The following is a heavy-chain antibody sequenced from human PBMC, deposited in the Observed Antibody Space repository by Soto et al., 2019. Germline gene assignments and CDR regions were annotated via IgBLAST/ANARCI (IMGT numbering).Heavy chain of an antibody. J-gene: IGHJ3*01. CDR2: ISSTSSTI. CDR1: EFTFSDYI. Sequence: EVQLVESGGGLVQPGGSLRLSCAASEFTFSDYIMNWVRQAPGKGLEWVSYISSTSSTIYYADSVKGRFTISRDNAKNSLDLQMNSLRAEDTAVYYCAREWEPDAFDLWGQGTMVTVSS. CDR3: AREWEPDAFDL. V-gene: IGHV3-48*01. D-gene: IGHD1-26*01.